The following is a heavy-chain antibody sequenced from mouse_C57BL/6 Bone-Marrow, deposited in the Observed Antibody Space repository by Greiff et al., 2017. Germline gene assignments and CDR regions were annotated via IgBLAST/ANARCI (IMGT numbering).Heavy chain of an antibody. CDR1: GFNIKDYY. CDR3: TTRDGYYYAMDY. CDR2: IDPEDGDT. Sequence: EVQLQQSGAELVRPGASVKLSCTASGFNIKDYYMHWVKQRPEQGLEWIGRIDPEDGDTEYAPKFQGKATMTADTSSNTVYLQLSSLTSEDTAVYYCTTRDGYYYAMDYWGQGTSVTVSS. V-gene: IGHV14-1*01. D-gene: IGHD2-3*01. J-gene: IGHJ4*01.